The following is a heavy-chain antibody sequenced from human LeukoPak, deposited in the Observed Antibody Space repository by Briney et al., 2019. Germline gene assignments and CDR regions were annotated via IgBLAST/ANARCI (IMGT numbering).Heavy chain of an antibody. CDR3: AKMVVVVAATLDY. Sequence: GGSLRLSCAASGFTFSSYGMSWVRQAPGKGLEWVSAISGSGGSTYYADSVKGRFTISRDSSKNTLYLQMNSLRAEDTAVYYCAKMVVVVAATLDYWGQGTLVTVSS. D-gene: IGHD2-15*01. V-gene: IGHV3-23*01. CDR1: GFTFSSYG. J-gene: IGHJ4*02. CDR2: ISGSGGST.